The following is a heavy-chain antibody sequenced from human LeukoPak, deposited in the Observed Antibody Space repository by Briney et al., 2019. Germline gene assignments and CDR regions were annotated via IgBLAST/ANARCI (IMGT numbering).Heavy chain of an antibody. J-gene: IGHJ6*02. V-gene: IGHV3-23*01. CDR2: ISGSGGST. CDR3: ARDSSGPYYYYYYGMDV. Sequence: PGGSLRLSCAASGFTFSSYAMSWVRQAPGKGLEWVSAISGSGGSTYYADSVKGRFTISRDNSKNTLYLQMNSLRAEDTAVYYCARDSSGPYYYYYYGMDVWGQGTTVTVSS. D-gene: IGHD3-22*01. CDR1: GFTFSSYA.